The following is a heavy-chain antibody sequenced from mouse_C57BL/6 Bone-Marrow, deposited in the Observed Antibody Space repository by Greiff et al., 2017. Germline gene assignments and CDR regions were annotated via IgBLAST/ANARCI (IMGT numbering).Heavy chain of an antibody. CDR2: INPYNGGT. V-gene: IGHV1-19*01. Sequence: VQLQQSGPVLVKPGASVKMSCKASGYTFTDYYMNWVKQSHGKSLEWIGVINPYNGGTSYNQKFKGKATLTVDKSSSTAYMELNSLTSEDSAVYYCARWKLGKYYFDYWGQGTTLTGSS. D-gene: IGHD4-1*01. CDR3: ARWKLGKYYFDY. CDR1: GYTFTDYY. J-gene: IGHJ2*01.